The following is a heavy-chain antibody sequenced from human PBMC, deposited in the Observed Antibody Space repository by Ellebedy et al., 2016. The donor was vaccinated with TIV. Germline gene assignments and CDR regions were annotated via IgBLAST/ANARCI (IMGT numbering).Heavy chain of an antibody. CDR1: GDSISNGFW. CDR2: VYHRGNT. D-gene: IGHD3-10*01. CDR3: ARVGLRFGELSTWKWFDP. Sequence: SETLSLTCAVSGDSISNGFWWSWVRQPPGKGLEWIGEVYHRGNTNYNPSLKSRVTISVDTSKNQFSLTLNSVTAADTAVYFCARVGLRFGELSTWKWFDPWGQGTLVTVSS. J-gene: IGHJ5*02. V-gene: IGHV4-4*02.